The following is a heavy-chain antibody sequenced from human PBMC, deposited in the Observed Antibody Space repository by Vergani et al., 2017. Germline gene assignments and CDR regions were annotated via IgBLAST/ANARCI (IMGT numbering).Heavy chain of an antibody. V-gene: IGHV4-39*01. Sequence: QLQLQESGPGLVKPSETLSLTCTVSGGSISSSSYYWGWIRQPPRKGLEWIGSIYYSGSTYYNPSLKSRVTISVDTSKNQFSLKLSSVTAADTAVYYCARVVSTNSRIAVAGKLDYWGQGTLVTVSS. CDR3: ARVVSTNSRIAVAGKLDY. CDR2: IYYSGST. D-gene: IGHD6-19*01. J-gene: IGHJ4*02. CDR1: GGSISSSSYY.